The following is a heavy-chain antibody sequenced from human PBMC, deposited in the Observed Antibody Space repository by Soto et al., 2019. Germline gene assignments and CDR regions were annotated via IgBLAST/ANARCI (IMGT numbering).Heavy chain of an antibody. Sequence: GGSLRLSCAASGFTFDDYAMHWVRQAPGKGLEWVSLISWDGGSTYYADSVKGRFTISRDNSKNSLYLQMNSLRAEDTALYYCAKDNFPNIADSVGYSSGWYDYWGQGTLVTVSS. CDR1: GFTFDDYA. V-gene: IGHV3-43D*03. CDR2: ISWDGGST. CDR3: AKDNFPNIADSVGYSSGWYDY. D-gene: IGHD6-19*01. J-gene: IGHJ4*02.